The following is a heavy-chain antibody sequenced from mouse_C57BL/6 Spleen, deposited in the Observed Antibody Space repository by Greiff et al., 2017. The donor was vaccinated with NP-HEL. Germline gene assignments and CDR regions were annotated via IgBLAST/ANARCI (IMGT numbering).Heavy chain of an antibody. CDR3: ARTGTAQATEAMDY. D-gene: IGHD3-2*02. CDR2: ISSGSSTI. CDR1: GFTFSDYG. J-gene: IGHJ4*01. V-gene: IGHV5-17*01. Sequence: EVQLVESGGGLVKPGGSLKLSCAASGFTFSDYGMHWVRQAPEKGLEWVAYISSGSSTIYYADTVKGRFTISRDNAKNTLFLQMTSLRSEDTAMDDCARTGTAQATEAMDYWGQGTSVTVSS.